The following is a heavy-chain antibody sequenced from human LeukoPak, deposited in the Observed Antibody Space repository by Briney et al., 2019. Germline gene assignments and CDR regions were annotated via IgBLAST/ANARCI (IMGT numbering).Heavy chain of an antibody. CDR3: AKDGRSWNGYYYYGMDV. V-gene: IGHV3-9*01. CDR1: GFTFDDYA. Sequence: PGGSLILSCAASGFTFDDYAMHWVRQAPGKGLEWVSGISWNSGSIGYADSVKGRFTISRDNAKNSLYLQMNSLRAEDTALYYCAKDGRSWNGYYYYGMDVWGQGTTVTVSS. D-gene: IGHD6-13*01. J-gene: IGHJ6*02. CDR2: ISWNSGSI.